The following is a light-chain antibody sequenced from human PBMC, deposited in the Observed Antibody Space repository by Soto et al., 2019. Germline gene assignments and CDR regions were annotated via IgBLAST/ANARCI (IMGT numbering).Light chain of an antibody. CDR3: QSYDSSLSGSGV. V-gene: IGLV1-40*01. Sequence: QPVLTQPPSVSGAPGQRVTISCTGSRSNIGAGYDVHWYQQLPGTAPKLLIYGNSNRPSGVTDRFSGSKSGTSASLAITGLQAEDEADYYCQSYDSSLSGSGVFGGGTQLTVL. J-gene: IGLJ2*01. CDR2: GNS. CDR1: RSNIGAGYD.